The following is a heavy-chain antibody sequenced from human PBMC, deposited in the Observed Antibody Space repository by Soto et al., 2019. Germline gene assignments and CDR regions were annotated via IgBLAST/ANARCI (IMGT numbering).Heavy chain of an antibody. CDR3: ASLFDLTTDV. CDR2: ICRGDSDT. J-gene: IGHJ6*04. V-gene: IGHV5-51*01. CDR1: GYSFTSYW. D-gene: IGHD1-1*01. Sequence: PGESLKISCKGSGYSFTSYWIGWGRQMPGKSREWMGMICRGDSDTRYSPSCQGQVTMSADKCISTAYLQWSSVKASDIAMYYRASLFDLTTDVWGKGTTFSVSS.